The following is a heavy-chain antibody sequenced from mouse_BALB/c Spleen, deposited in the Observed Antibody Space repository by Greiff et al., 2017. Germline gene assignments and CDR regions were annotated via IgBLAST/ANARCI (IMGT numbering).Heavy chain of an antibody. Sequence: DVMLVESGGGLVQPGGSRKLSCAASGFTFSSFGMHWVRQAPEKGLECVAYISSGSSTIYYADTVKGRFTISRDNPKNTLFLQMTSLRSEDTAMYYCARSGDGYPFAYWGQGTLVTVSA. J-gene: IGHJ3*01. CDR1: GFTFSSFG. V-gene: IGHV5-17*02. CDR2: ISSGSSTI. CDR3: ARSGDGYPFAY. D-gene: IGHD2-3*01.